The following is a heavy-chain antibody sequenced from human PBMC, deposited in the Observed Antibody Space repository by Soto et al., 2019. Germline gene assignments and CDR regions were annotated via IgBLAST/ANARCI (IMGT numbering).Heavy chain of an antibody. V-gene: IGHV3-33*01. CDR1: GFTFSSYG. CDR2: IWYDGSNK. D-gene: IGHD2-8*01. J-gene: IGHJ6*02. CDR3: ARATGPDICTNGVCYWVAGPYYYYGMDV. Sequence: PGGSLRLSCAASGFTFSSYGMHWVRQAPGKGLEWVAVIWYDGSNKYYADSVKGRFTISRDNSKNTLYLQMNSLRAEDTAVYYCARATGPDICTNGVCYWVAGPYYYYGMDVWGQGTTVTVSS.